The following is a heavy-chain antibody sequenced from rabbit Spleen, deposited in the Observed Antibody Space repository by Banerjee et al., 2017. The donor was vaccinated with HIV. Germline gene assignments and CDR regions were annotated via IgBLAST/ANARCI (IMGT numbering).Heavy chain of an antibody. J-gene: IGHJ4*01. V-gene: IGHV1S45*01. D-gene: IGHD7-1*01. CDR2: IGAGSGGST. Sequence: QEQLVESGGGLVQPEGSLTLTCTASGFSFSSSYWTCWVRQAPGKGLEWIACIGAGSGGSTYYASWAKGRFTISKTSSTTVTLQMTSLTAADTATYFCTRYDVGIGRYPNLLWGPGTLVTVS. CDR3: TRYDVGIGRYPNLL. CDR1: GFSFSSSYW.